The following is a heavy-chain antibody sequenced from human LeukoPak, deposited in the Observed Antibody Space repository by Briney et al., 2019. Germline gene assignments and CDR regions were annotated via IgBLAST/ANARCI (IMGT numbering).Heavy chain of an antibody. Sequence: SETLSLTCTVSGGSISSSGYYWGWIRQPPGKGLEWIGSIYYSGSTYYNPSLKSRVTMSVDTSKNQFSLKLSSVTAADTAVYYCARGPYYDFWSGYPFFDYWGQGALVTVSS. D-gene: IGHD3-3*01. CDR2: IYYSGST. CDR3: ARGPYYDFWSGYPFFDY. V-gene: IGHV4-39*07. J-gene: IGHJ4*02. CDR1: GGSISSSGYY.